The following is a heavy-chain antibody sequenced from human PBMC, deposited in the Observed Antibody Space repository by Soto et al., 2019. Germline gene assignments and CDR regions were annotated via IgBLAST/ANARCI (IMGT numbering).Heavy chain of an antibody. V-gene: IGHV3-30*18. J-gene: IGHJ6*02. CDR3: AKERGRNRNFAMDV. Sequence: PGGSLRLSCVVSGLTFSDYGCHWVRQAPGKGLDWVAAISYDGSFVYYADSVRCLFTISRDNSRKTLDLQMNTLRHEDTAVYYCAKERGRNRNFAMDVWGQGTSVTVSS. D-gene: IGHD1-1*01. CDR1: GLTFSDYG. CDR2: ISYDGSFV.